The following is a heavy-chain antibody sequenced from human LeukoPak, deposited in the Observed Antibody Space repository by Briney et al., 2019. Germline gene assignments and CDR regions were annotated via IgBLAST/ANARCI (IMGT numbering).Heavy chain of an antibody. CDR1: GGSISSYY. V-gene: IGHV4-59*01. CDR3: ARQTGSGLFILP. J-gene: IGHJ4*02. CDR2: IYYSGST. D-gene: IGHD3/OR15-3a*01. Sequence: PSETLSLTCSVSGGSISSYYWSWIRQPPGKGLEWIGYIYYSGSTNYNPSLKSRVTISVDTSKNQFSLKLSSVTAADTAVYYCARQTGSGLFILPGGQGTLVTVSS.